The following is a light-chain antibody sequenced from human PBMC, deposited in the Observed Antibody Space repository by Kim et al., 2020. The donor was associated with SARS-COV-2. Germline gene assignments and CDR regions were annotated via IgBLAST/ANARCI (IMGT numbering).Light chain of an antibody. J-gene: IGLJ3*02. Sequence: GQRVTISCSGSNSNIGVNTVNWYQQFPGTAPKLLIYRNNQRPSGVPDRFSGSKSGTSASLALSCLLSEDEADYYCATWDDSLNAWVFGGGTQLTVL. CDR3: ATWDDSLNAWV. V-gene: IGLV1-44*01. CDR2: RNN. CDR1: NSNIGVNT.